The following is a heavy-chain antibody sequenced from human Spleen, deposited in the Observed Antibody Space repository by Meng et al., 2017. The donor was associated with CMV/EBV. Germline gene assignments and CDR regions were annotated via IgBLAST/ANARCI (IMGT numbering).Heavy chain of an antibody. CDR1: GFPVSSNY. D-gene: IGHD5-12*01. V-gene: IGHV3-21*01. Sequence: GESLRLSCAACGFPVSSNYMTWVRQAPGKGLEWVSSISSSSSYIYYADSVKGRFTISRDNAKNSLYLQMNSLRAEDTAVYYCARTVGYSGYDPGDYWGQGTLVTVSS. J-gene: IGHJ4*02. CDR3: ARTVGYSGYDPGDY. CDR2: ISSSSSYI.